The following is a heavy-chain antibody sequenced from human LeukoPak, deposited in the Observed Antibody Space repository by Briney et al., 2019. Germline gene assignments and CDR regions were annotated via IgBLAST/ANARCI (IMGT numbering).Heavy chain of an antibody. CDR3: AREEVVAVATIFHYYYGMDV. CDR1: GYTFTSYG. CDR2: INPSGGST. V-gene: IGHV1-46*01. J-gene: IGHJ6*02. D-gene: IGHD5-24*01. Sequence: GASVKVSCKASGYTFTSYGISWVRQAPGQGLEWMGIINPSGGSTSYAQKFQGRVTMTRDTSTSTVYMELSSLRSEDTAVYYCAREEVVAVATIFHYYYGMDVWGQGTTVTVSS.